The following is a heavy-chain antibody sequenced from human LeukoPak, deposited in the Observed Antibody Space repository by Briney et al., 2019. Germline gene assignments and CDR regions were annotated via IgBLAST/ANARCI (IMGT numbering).Heavy chain of an antibody. J-gene: IGHJ4*02. V-gene: IGHV4-39*01. CDR3: ASLRPIDY. CDR1: GGSFNTYY. CDR2: IYYSGST. Sequence: PSETLSLTCAVYGGSFNTYYWSWIRQPPGKGLEWIGSIYYSGSTYYNPSLKSRVIISVDTSKSQFSLKLTSVTAADTAVYYCASLRPIDYWGQGTLVTASS.